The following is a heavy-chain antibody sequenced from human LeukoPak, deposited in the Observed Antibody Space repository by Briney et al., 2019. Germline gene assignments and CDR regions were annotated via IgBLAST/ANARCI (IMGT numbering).Heavy chain of an antibody. CDR2: IKSNSDGGTT. Sequence: GGSLRLSCAASGFTFSKAWMTWVRQAPGKGLEWVGRIKSNSDGGTTDYAAPVKGRFSISRDDSKNTLYLQMNSLKTDDTALYYCTTDPYYDIWGQGTMVTVSS. V-gene: IGHV3-15*01. CDR3: TTDPYYDI. J-gene: IGHJ3*02. CDR1: GFTFSKAW. D-gene: IGHD1-26*01.